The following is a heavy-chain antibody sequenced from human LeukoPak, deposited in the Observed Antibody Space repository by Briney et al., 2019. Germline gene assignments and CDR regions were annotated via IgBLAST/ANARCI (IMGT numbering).Heavy chain of an antibody. Sequence: QTGGSLRLSCTASGFAFSDFWMSWVRQAPGKGLEWVASISFDDTNKVYSDSVKGRFTVSRDWTNKTMYLQMHGLRAEDTAVYYCARDCSSATCYAAFDYWGQGVLVTVSS. V-gene: IGHV3-30-3*01. CDR2: ISFDDTNK. D-gene: IGHD2-2*01. J-gene: IGHJ4*02. CDR3: ARDCSSATCYAAFDY. CDR1: GFAFSDFW.